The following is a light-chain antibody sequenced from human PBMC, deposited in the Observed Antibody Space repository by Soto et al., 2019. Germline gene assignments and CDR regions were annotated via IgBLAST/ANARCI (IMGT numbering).Light chain of an antibody. J-gene: IGLJ1*01. Sequence: QSVLTQPASVSGSPGQSITISCTGTSSDVGSFDLVSWYQQHPGKAPKLMIFEVSNRPSGVSNRLSGSKSGNTASLSISGLQAEDEADYYCSSYSVSSTSYVFATGTKVTVL. CDR3: SSYSVSSTSYV. CDR1: SSDVGSFDL. V-gene: IGLV2-23*02. CDR2: EVS.